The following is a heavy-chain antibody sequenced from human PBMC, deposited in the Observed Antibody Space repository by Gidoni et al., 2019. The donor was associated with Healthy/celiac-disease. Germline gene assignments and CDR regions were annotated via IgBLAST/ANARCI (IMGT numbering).Heavy chain of an antibody. D-gene: IGHD3-22*01. CDR3: ARARSGYYAFDI. V-gene: IGHV4-34*01. Sequence: QVQLQQWGAGLLKPSETLSLTCAVYGGSFSGYYWSWIRQPPGKGLEWIGELNHSGSTNYNPSLKSRVTISVDTSKNQFSLKLSSVTAADTAVYYCARARSGYYAFDIWGQGTMVTVSS. CDR2: LNHSGST. CDR1: GGSFSGYY. J-gene: IGHJ3*02.